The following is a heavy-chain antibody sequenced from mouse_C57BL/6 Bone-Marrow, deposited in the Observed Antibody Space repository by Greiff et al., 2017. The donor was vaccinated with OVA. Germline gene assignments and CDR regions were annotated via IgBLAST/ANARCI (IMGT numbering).Heavy chain of an antibody. V-gene: IGHV1-74*01. Sequence: QVQLQQPGAELVKPGASVKVSCKASGYTFTSYWMHWVKQRPGQGLEWIGRIHPSDSDTNYNQKFKGKATLTVDKSSSPAYMQLSSLTSEDSAVYYCAIDGYCPYYYAMDYWGQGTSVTVSS. CDR1: GYTFTSYW. CDR2: IHPSDSDT. D-gene: IGHD2-3*01. J-gene: IGHJ4*01. CDR3: AIDGYCPYYYAMDY.